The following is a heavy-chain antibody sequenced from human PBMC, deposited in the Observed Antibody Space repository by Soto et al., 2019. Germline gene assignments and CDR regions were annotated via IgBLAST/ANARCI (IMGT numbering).Heavy chain of an antibody. D-gene: IGHD3-16*01. CDR2: IRSKAYGGTT. CDR1: GFTFGEYA. V-gene: IGHV3-49*03. J-gene: IGHJ3*02. Sequence: SLRLSCTASGFTFGEYAMSWFRQAPGEGLGLVGFIRSKAYGGTTEYAASVKGRFTISRDDSKRIAYLQMNSLKTEDTAVYYCTRDLIGDPFGGVPRGAFDIWGQGTMVTVSS. CDR3: TRDLIGDPFGGVPRGAFDI.